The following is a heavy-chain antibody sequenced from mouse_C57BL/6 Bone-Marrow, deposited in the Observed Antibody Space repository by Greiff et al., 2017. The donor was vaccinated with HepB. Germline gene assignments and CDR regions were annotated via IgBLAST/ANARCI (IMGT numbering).Heavy chain of an antibody. V-gene: IGHV5-17*01. CDR3: ARPIYYGNPAWFAY. Sequence: EVKLQESGGGLVKPGGSLKLSCAASGFTFSDYGMHWVRQAPEKGLEWVAYISSGSSTIYYADTVKGRFTISRDNAKNTLFLQMTRLRSEDTAMYYCARPIYYGNPAWFAYWGQGTLVTVSA. CDR2: ISSGSSTI. D-gene: IGHD2-1*01. J-gene: IGHJ3*01. CDR1: GFTFSDYG.